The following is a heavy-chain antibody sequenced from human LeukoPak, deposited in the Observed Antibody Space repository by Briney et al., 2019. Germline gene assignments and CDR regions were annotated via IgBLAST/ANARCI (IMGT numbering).Heavy chain of an antibody. V-gene: IGHV3-7*01. CDR3: AREGWLQPFNAFDI. D-gene: IGHD5-24*01. J-gene: IGHJ3*02. CDR2: IKQDGSEK. CDR1: GFTFSSYW. Sequence: GGSLRLSCAASGFTFSSYWMSWVRQAPGKGLEWVANIKQDGSEKYYVDSVKGRFTISRDNAKNSLYLQMNSLRAEDTAVYYCAREGWLQPFNAFDIWGQGTMVTVSS.